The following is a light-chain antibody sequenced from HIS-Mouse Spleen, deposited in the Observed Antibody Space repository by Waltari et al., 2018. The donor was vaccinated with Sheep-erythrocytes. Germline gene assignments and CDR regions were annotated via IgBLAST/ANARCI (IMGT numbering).Light chain of an antibody. CDR3: CSYAGSYNHV. CDR2: EVS. CDR1: SSDVGGDNS. V-gene: IGLV2-11*01. Sequence: QSALTQPRSVSGSPGQSVTISCTGTSSDVGGDNSVPWYPQYPGKAPKLMIYEVSKRPSGVPDRFSGSKSGNTASLTISGLQAEDEADYYCCSYAGSYNHVFATGTKVTVL. J-gene: IGLJ1*01.